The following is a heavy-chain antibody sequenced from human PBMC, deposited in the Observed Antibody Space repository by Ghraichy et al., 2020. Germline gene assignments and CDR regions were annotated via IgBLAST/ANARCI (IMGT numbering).Heavy chain of an antibody. J-gene: IGHJ6*02. D-gene: IGHD2-2*01. CDR2: ISYDGSNK. CDR3: AKGIHGYCSSTSCYAGSKAGPPYYYYYYGMDV. V-gene: IGHV3-30*18. CDR1: GFTFSSYG. Sequence: GGSLRLSCVASGFTFSSYGMHWVRQAPGKGLEWVAVISYDGSNKYYADSVKGRFTISRDNSKNTVYLQMNSLRAEDTAVYYCAKGIHGYCSSTSCYAGSKAGPPYYYYYYGMDVWGQGTTVTVSS.